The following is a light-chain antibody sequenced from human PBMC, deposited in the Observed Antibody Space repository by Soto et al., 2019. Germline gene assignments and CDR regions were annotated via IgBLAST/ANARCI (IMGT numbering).Light chain of an antibody. CDR2: AAS. CDR3: QQSYSTPLT. V-gene: IGKV1-39*01. Sequence: DIQMTQSPSSLSASLGDRVTLSCRASQSISSYLTWYKQKPGKAPKLLSYAASSLPSGAPARFSGSGSGTDFTLTISSLQPEDFATYYCQQSYSTPLTFGQGTKVDIK. J-gene: IGKJ1*01. CDR1: QSISSY.